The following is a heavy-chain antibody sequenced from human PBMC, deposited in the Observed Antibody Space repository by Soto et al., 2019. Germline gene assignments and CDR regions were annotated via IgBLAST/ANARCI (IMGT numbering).Heavy chain of an antibody. Sequence: ASVKVSYKASGGTFSSYAISWVRQAPGQGLEWMGGIIPIFGTANYAQKFQGRVTITADESTSTAYMELSSLRSEDTAVYYCARGTKGMYSSSPPPYYYYGMDVWGQGTTVTVSS. J-gene: IGHJ6*02. CDR1: GGTFSSYA. V-gene: IGHV1-69*13. CDR2: IIPIFGTA. D-gene: IGHD6-13*01. CDR3: ARGTKGMYSSSPPPYYYYGMDV.